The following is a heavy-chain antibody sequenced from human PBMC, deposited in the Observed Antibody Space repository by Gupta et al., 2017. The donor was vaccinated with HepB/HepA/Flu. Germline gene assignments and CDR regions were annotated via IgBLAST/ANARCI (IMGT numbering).Heavy chain of an antibody. J-gene: IGHJ5*02. V-gene: IGHV1-3*01. Sequence: INAGNGNTKYSQKFQGRVTITRDTSASTAYMELSSLRSEDTAVYYCARAPTEPFITMIVGGEDWFDPWGQGTLVTVSS. D-gene: IGHD3-22*01. CDR2: INAGNGNT. CDR3: ARAPTEPFITMIVGGEDWFDP.